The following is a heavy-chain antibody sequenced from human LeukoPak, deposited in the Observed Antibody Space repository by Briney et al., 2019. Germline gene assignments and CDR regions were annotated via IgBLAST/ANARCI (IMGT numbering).Heavy chain of an antibody. Sequence: SETLSLTCSVSGGSMKNSFWSWIRQPPGKGLEWIGYVSDTGITNSNPSLKSRVTFSIDTSKGQFYLKLRSVTAADTALYFYARNRFQLSGAYWFDPWGRGTLVTVSS. CDR2: VSDTGIT. J-gene: IGHJ5*02. CDR1: GGSMKNSF. D-gene: IGHD2/OR15-2a*01. V-gene: IGHV4-59*01. CDR3: ARNRFQLSGAYWFDP.